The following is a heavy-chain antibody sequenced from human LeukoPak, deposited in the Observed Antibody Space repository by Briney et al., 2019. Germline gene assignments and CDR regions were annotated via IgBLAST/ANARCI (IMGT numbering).Heavy chain of an antibody. V-gene: IGHV4-59*01. CDR3: ATGTTGFDY. CDR1: GGSISSYY. J-gene: IGHJ4*02. D-gene: IGHD1-1*01. CDR2: IYFSGST. Sequence: SETLSLTCTVSGGSISSYYWSWIRQPPGKGLEWIGYIYFSGSTTYNPSLKSRVTISVDTSKNQFSLKLSSVTAADTAVYYCATGTTGFDYWGQGILVTVSS.